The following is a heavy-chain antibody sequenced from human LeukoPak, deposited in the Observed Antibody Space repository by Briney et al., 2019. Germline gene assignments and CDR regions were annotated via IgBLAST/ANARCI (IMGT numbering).Heavy chain of an antibody. Sequence: PSETLSLTCNVSGGSISTSSYYWGWFRQAPGMGLEWIGSLYYSGSTYYNPSLKSRVAISVDTSENQISLNLTSVTAADTSVYYCARHSYYVTGPFDNWGQGTLVTVSS. CDR1: GGSISTSSYY. CDR3: ARHSYYVTGPFDN. CDR2: LYYSGST. V-gene: IGHV4-39*01. D-gene: IGHD3-10*02. J-gene: IGHJ4*02.